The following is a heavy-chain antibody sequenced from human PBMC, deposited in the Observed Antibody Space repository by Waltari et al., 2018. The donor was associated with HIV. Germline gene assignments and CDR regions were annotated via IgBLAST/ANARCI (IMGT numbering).Heavy chain of an antibody. J-gene: IGHJ4*02. V-gene: IGHV4-39*07. CDR1: GGSISSSSYY. D-gene: IGHD6-13*01. CDR3: ARALRGSSSWYYFDY. CDR2: IYYSGST. Sequence: QLQLQESGPGLVKPSETLSLTCTVSGGSISSSSYYWGGIRPPPGKGLEWIGSIYYSGSTYYNPSLKSRVTISVDTSKNQFSLKLSSVTAADTAVYYCARALRGSSSWYYFDYWGQGTLVTVSS.